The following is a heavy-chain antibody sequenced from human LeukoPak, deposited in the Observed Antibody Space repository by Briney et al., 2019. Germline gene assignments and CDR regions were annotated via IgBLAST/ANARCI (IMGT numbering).Heavy chain of an antibody. V-gene: IGHV4-39*07. Sequence: SETLSLTCTVSGGSISSSSYYWGWIRQPPGKGLEWIGSIYYNPSLKSRVTISVDTSKNQFSLKLSSVTAADTAVYYCARDTSGLRPWYFDLWGRGTLVTVSS. D-gene: IGHD4-17*01. CDR2: I. J-gene: IGHJ2*01. CDR1: GGSISSSSYY. CDR3: ARDTSGLRPWYFDL.